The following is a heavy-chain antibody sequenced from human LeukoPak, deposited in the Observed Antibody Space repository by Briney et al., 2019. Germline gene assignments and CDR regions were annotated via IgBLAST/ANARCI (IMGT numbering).Heavy chain of an antibody. J-gene: IGHJ4*02. CDR1: GGSFSSYY. D-gene: IGHD3-22*01. Sequence: SETLSLTCAVYGGSFSSYYWSWIRQPPGKGLEWIGEINHSGSTNYNPSLKSRVTISVDTSKNQFSLKLSSVTAADTAVYYCATRPYYYDSSGYYYYYYFDYWGQGTLVTVSS. CDR3: ATRPYYYDSSGYYYYYYFDY. V-gene: IGHV4-34*01. CDR2: INHSGST.